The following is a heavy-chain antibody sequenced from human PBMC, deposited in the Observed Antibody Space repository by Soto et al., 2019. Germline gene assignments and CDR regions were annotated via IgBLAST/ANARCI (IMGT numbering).Heavy chain of an antibody. CDR1: GGSISSYY. CDR3: ARRGGYDSYIDY. V-gene: IGHV4-59*08. CDR2: IYYSGST. Sequence: SETLSLTCTVSGGSISSYYWSWIRQPPGKGLEWIGYIYYSGSTNYNPSLKSRVTISVDTSKNQFSLKLSSVTAADTAVYYCARRGGYDSYIDYWGQGTLVTVSS. J-gene: IGHJ4*02. D-gene: IGHD5-12*01.